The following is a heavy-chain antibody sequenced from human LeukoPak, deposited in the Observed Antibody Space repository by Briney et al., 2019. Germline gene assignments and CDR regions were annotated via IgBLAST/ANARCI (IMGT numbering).Heavy chain of an antibody. Sequence: SETLSLTCAISGDSVSTNSAAWNCIRPCPWRDLEWLGKTYYRSKWYNDYAVSVKSRITINPDTSKNQFSLHLNFVTPEDTAVYYCARGAVAHFDSWGQGTLVTVSS. CDR1: GDSVSTNSAA. V-gene: IGHV6-1*01. D-gene: IGHD6-19*01. J-gene: IGHJ4*02. CDR2: TYYRSKWYN. CDR3: ARGAVAHFDS.